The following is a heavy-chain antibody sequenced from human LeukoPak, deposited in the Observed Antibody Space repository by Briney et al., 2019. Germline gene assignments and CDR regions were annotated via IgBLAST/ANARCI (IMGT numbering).Heavy chain of an antibody. CDR1: GGSFSGYY. V-gene: IGHV4-34*01. D-gene: IGHD6-6*01. CDR2: INHSGST. Sequence: SETLSLTCAVYGGSFSGYYWSWIRQPPGKGLEWIGEINHSGSTNYNPSLKSRVTISVDTSKNQFSLKRSSVTAADTAVYYCASTNIAARRLNFDYWGQGTLVTVSS. CDR3: ASTNIAARRLNFDY. J-gene: IGHJ4*02.